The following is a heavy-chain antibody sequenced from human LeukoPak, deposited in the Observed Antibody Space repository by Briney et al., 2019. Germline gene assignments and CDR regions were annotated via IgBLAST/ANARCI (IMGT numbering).Heavy chain of an antibody. CDR3: ARDRTNIGASHDTFDI. CDR1: GFTFSYYS. J-gene: IGHJ3*02. V-gene: IGHV3-21*01. D-gene: IGHD6-6*01. Sequence: GGSLRLSCAASGFTFSYYSMNWVRQAPGKGLEWVSSISSSNTYIYYADSVKGRFTISRDNAKNSLYLQMNSLRAEDTAVYYCARDRTNIGASHDTFDIWGQGAMVTVSS. CDR2: ISSSNTYI.